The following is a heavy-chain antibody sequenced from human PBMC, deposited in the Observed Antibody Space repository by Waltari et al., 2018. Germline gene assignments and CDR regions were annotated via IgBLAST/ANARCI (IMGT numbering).Heavy chain of an antibody. CDR1: GFIFSSHG. CDR2: IRFDGKKI. CDR3: AKDGDYSLTEYDAFDV. Sequence: VQLLASGGGVVQPGGSLRLSCAASGFIFSSHGLHWVRQIPGKGLEWGAFIRFDGKKIFDADSVRGRFTISRDKSNNIVFLQMNSLRPEDSGVYYCAKDGDYSLTEYDAFDVWGQGTVVTVSP. V-gene: IGHV3-30*02. J-gene: IGHJ3*01. D-gene: IGHD4-17*01.